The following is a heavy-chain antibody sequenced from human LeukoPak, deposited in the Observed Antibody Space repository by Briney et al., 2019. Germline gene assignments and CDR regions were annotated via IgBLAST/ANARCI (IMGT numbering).Heavy chain of an antibody. CDR1: GFTFSNAW. J-gene: IGHJ4*02. CDR3: AKAFSYGSGSFYATFDC. V-gene: IGHV3-15*01. D-gene: IGHD3-10*01. Sequence: GGSLRLSCAASGFTFSNAWMSWVRQAPGKGLEWVGRIKSKTDGGTTDYAAPVKGRFTISRDDSKNTLYLQMNSLRTDDTAVYYCAKAFSYGSGSFYATFDCWGQGTLVTVSS. CDR2: IKSKTDGGTT.